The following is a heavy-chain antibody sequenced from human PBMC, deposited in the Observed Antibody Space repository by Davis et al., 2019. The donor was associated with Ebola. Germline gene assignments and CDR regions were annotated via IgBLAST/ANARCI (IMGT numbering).Heavy chain of an antibody. CDR2: IKTDGSMT. V-gene: IGHV3-74*01. J-gene: IGHJ4*02. Sequence: GESLKISCGASGFSFSSYWMHWVRQAPGKGLVWVSRIKTDGSMTGYGDSVQGRFTISRDNAKNTLYLQMNDLRAEDTAVYYCAGRWGHFDYWGQGTLVTVSS. CDR3: AGRWGHFDY. D-gene: IGHD7-27*01. CDR1: GFSFSSYW.